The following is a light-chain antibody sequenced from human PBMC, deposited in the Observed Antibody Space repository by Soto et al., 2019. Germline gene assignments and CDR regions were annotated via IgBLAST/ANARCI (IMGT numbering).Light chain of an antibody. CDR3: NSYTTTSTLV. V-gene: IGLV2-14*03. J-gene: IGLJ1*01. CDR2: EVT. Sequence: QSVLTQPASVSGSPGQSITISCTGTSSDVGGCNFVSWYQQHPGKAPKLMIYEVTSRPSGVSNRFSGSKSGNTASLTISGLQAEDEADYYCNSYTTTSTLVFGTGTKVTVL. CDR1: SSDVGGCNF.